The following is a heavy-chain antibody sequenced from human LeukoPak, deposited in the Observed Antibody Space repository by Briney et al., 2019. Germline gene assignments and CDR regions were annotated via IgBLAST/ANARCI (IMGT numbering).Heavy chain of an antibody. D-gene: IGHD1-1*01. CDR1: RGSISTYY. CDR3: ARRRTTGTTGYFDY. CDR2: ISTGGST. V-gene: IGHV4-4*09. J-gene: IGHJ4*02. Sequence: SETLSLTCTISRGSISTYYWSWIRQPPGKGLEWIGYISTGGSTNYNPSLKSRVTISVDTSKNQFSLNLSSVTAADTAVYYCARRRTTGTTGYFDYWGQGTLDPVSS.